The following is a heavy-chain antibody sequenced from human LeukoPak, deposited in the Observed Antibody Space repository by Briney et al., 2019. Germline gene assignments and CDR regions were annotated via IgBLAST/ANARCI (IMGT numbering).Heavy chain of an antibody. CDR2: IIPIFGTA. CDR3: ARENCSGGSCYNHFDY. J-gene: IGHJ4*02. Sequence: SVKVSCKASGGTFSSYAISWVRQAPGQGSEWMGGIIPIFGTANYAQKFQGRVTITADESTSTAYMELSSLRSEDTTVYYCARENCSGGSCYNHFDYWGQGTLVTVSS. D-gene: IGHD2-15*01. V-gene: IGHV1-69*01. CDR1: GGTFSSYA.